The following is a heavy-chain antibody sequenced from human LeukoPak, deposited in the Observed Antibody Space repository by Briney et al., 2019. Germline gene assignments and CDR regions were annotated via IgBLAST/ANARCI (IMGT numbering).Heavy chain of an antibody. CDR2: INHSGST. Sequence: SETLSLTCAVYGGSFSGYYWSWIRQPPGKGLEWIGEINHSGSTDYNPSLKSRVTISLDTSKNQFSLKLSSVTAADTAVYYCARGPNGSPWSQGTLVTVSS. J-gene: IGHJ5*02. CDR1: GGSFSGYY. D-gene: IGHD2-8*01. CDR3: ARGPNGSP. V-gene: IGHV4-34*01.